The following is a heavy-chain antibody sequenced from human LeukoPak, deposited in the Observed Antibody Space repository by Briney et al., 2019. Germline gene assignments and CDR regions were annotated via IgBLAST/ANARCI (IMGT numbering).Heavy chain of an antibody. CDR3: ARHPRRDYDILTGYYRADYMDV. D-gene: IGHD3-9*01. CDR2: INHSGST. Sequence: PSETLSLTCAVYGGSFSAYYWSWIRQPPGKGLEWIGEINHSGSTNYNPSLKSRVTISVDTSKNQFSLKLSSVTAADTAVYYCARHPRRDYDILTGYYRADYMDVWGKGTTVTISS. J-gene: IGHJ6*03. CDR1: GGSFSAYY. V-gene: IGHV4-34*01.